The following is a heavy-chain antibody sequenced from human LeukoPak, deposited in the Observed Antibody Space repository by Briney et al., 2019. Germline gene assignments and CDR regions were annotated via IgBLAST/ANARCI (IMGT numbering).Heavy chain of an antibody. V-gene: IGHV3-30-3*01. J-gene: IGHJ4*02. Sequence: PGGSLRLSCAASGFTFSSYAMHWVRQAPGKGLEWVAFISYDGINKYYAASVKGRFTISRDNSKNTLYLQMNSLRAEDTAVYFCARAPYGGNSIVYFDSCGQGTLVTVSS. CDR2: ISYDGINK. CDR1: GFTFSSYA. CDR3: ARAPYGGNSIVYFDS. D-gene: IGHD4-23*01.